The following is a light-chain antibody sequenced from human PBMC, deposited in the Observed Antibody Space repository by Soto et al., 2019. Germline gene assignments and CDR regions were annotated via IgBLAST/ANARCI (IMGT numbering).Light chain of an antibody. Sequence: EIVLTQSPGTLSLSPGERATLSCRASQSVSSSYLAWYQQKPGQAPRLLIYGASSRATGIPARFSGSGSGTDCTLTISRLEPEDFAVYYCQQYGSSLVTFGQGTKLEIK. J-gene: IGKJ2*01. V-gene: IGKV3-20*01. CDR3: QQYGSSLVT. CDR1: QSVSSSY. CDR2: GAS.